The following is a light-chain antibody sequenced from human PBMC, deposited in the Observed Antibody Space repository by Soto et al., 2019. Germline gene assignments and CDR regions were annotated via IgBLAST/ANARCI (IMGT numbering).Light chain of an antibody. CDR2: LGS. V-gene: IGKV2-28*01. Sequence: VMTQSPLSLPVTPGEPASISCRSSQSLLHSNGYNYLDWYLQKPGQSPQLLIYLGSNRASGVPDRFSGSGSGTDFTLKISRVEAEDVGVYYCMQPLQSWTFGQGTKVEIK. CDR1: QSLLHSNGYNY. CDR3: MQPLQSWT. J-gene: IGKJ1*01.